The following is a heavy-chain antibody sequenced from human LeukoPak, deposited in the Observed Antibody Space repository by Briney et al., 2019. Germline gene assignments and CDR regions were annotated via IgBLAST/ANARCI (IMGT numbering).Heavy chain of an antibody. Sequence: GGSLRLSCAASGFTFDDYAMHWVRQAPGKGLEWVSGISWNSGSIGYADSVKGRFTISGDNAKNSLYLQMNSLRAEDTALYYCAKANGGKKYFDYWGQGTLVTVSS. D-gene: IGHD4-23*01. V-gene: IGHV3-9*01. CDR3: AKANGGKKYFDY. CDR2: ISWNSGSI. CDR1: GFTFDDYA. J-gene: IGHJ4*02.